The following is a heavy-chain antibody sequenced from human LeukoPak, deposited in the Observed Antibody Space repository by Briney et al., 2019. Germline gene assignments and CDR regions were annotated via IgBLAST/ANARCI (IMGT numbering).Heavy chain of an antibody. CDR2: ISSSGSTI. D-gene: IGHD1-26*01. CDR3: AREPRGVSYSA. CDR1: GFTFSDYY. Sequence: SGGSLRLSCAASGFTFSDYYMSWIRQAPGKGLEWVSYISSSGSTIYYADSVKGRFTISRDNAENSLYLHMNSLRAEDTAVYYCAREPRGVSYSAWGQGTLVTVSS. V-gene: IGHV3-11*04. J-gene: IGHJ5*02.